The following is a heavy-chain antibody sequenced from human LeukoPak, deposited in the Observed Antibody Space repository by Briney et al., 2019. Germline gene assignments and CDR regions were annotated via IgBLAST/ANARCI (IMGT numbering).Heavy chain of an antibody. CDR2: INPNSGGT. J-gene: IGHJ4*02. CDR3: ARDLRELLGGYYFDY. V-gene: IGHV1-2*02. CDR1: GYTFTGYY. D-gene: IGHD1-26*01. Sequence: ASVKVSCKASGYTFTGYYMHWVRQAPGQGLEWMGWINPNSGGTNYAQKFQGRVTMTRDTSISTAYMELSRLRSDDTAVYYCARDLRELLGGYYFDYWGQGTVVTVSS.